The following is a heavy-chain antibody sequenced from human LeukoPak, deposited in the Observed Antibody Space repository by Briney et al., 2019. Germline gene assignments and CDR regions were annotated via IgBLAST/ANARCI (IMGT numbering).Heavy chain of an antibody. V-gene: IGHV3-73*01. J-gene: IGHJ6*03. Sequence: PGGSLRLSCAASGFTFSGSAMHWVRQASGKGLEWVGRIRSKASSYATAYAVSVKGRFNISRDDSKNTAYLQMNSLKTEDTAVYYCTRHYYYDSSGYYYGPPSRYMDVWGKGTTVTVSS. CDR2: IRSKASSYAT. CDR3: TRHYYYDSSGYYYGPPSRYMDV. CDR1: GFTFSGSA. D-gene: IGHD3-22*01.